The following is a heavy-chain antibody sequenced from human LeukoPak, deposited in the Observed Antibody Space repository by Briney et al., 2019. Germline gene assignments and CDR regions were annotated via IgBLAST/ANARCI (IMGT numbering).Heavy chain of an antibody. CDR3: ARHSGSGSLSRPFDP. V-gene: IGHV4-39*01. Sequence: SETLSLTCSVSGASVTSGGFYWGWLRQPPGKEPEWIATVYYTGSTYYNPSLKSRVTISIDTSKNQFSLRLTPVTATDTAVYHCARHSGSGSLSRPFDPWGQGTLVTVSS. D-gene: IGHD3-10*01. J-gene: IGHJ5*02. CDR1: GASVTSGGFY. CDR2: VYYTGST.